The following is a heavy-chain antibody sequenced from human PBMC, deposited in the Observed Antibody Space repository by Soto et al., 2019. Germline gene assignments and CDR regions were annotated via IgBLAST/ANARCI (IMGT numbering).Heavy chain of an antibody. CDR3: ARVGHYYFGMDV. Sequence: QVQLVQSGAGVKKPGASVRVSCKTSGYTFTTYVMHWVRQAPGQRLEWMGWINAGNDNTKYSQKFQGRVTITRDTSASTVYMELSSLSSEDTAVYYCARVGHYYFGMDVWGQGTTVTVSS. CDR1: GYTFTTYV. J-gene: IGHJ6*02. D-gene: IGHD3-10*01. CDR2: INAGNDNT. V-gene: IGHV1-3*01.